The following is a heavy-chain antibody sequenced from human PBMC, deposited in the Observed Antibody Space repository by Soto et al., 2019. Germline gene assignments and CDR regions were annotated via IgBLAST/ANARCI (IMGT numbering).Heavy chain of an antibody. J-gene: IGHJ6*02. CDR2: ISGSGGST. CDR3: GGALYYYDSSGYYLGYYYYGMDV. V-gene: IGHV3-23*01. CDR1: GFTFSSYA. Sequence: GGSLRLSCAASGFTFSSYAMSWVRQAPGKGLEWVSAISGSGGSTYYADSVKGRFTISRDNSKNTLYLQMNSLRAEDTAVYYCGGALYYYDSSGYYLGYYYYGMDVWGQGTTVTVSS. D-gene: IGHD3-22*01.